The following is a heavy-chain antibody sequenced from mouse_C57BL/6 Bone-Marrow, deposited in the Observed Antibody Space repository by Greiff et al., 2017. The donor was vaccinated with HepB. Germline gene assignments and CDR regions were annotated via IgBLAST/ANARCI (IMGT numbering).Heavy chain of an antibody. V-gene: IGHV5-2*01. J-gene: IGHJ2*01. CDR1: EYEFPSHD. CDR2: INSDGGST. CDR3: TRHEDGYYGFDY. Sequence: EVQLVESGGGLVQPGESLKLSCESNEYEFPSHDMSWVRQTPEKRLELVAAINSDGGSTYYPDTMERRFIISRDNTKKTLYLQISSLRSEDTALYYCTRHEDGYYGFDYWGQGTTLTVSS. D-gene: IGHD2-3*01.